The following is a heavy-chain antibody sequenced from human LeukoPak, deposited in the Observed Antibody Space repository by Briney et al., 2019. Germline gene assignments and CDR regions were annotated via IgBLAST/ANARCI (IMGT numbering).Heavy chain of an antibody. Sequence: SETLSLTCSVSGGSVSGYYWSWIRQPPGKGLEWIGEINHSGSTNYNPSLKSRVTISVDTSKNQFSLKLSSVTAADTAVYYCARGRYYYDSSSATTYYFDYWGQGTLVTVSS. J-gene: IGHJ4*02. D-gene: IGHD3-22*01. CDR1: GGSVSGYY. V-gene: IGHV4-34*01. CDR2: INHSGST. CDR3: ARGRYYYDSSSATTYYFDY.